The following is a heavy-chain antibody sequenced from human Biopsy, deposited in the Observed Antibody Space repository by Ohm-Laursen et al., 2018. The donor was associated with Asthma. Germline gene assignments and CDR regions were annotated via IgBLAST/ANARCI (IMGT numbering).Heavy chain of an antibody. V-gene: IGHV3-30*03. Sequence: SLRLSCAASAFTFSNSGMHWVRQAPGKGLEWVAVISYDGFYKDYGDSVKGRFTISRDNSKNTLYLQMNSLTPDDTAVYFCAIDSFGRRKTIYRYDCWGQGTLVTVSS. D-gene: IGHD2-15*01. CDR3: AIDSFGRRKTIYRYDC. J-gene: IGHJ4*02. CDR1: AFTFSNSG. CDR2: ISYDGFYK.